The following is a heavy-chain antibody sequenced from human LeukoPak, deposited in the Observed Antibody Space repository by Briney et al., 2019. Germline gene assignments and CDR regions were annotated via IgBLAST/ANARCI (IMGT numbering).Heavy chain of an antibody. Sequence: PGGSLRLSCAASGFTFSSHWMTWARQAPVKGLEWVANMQPECSGKYYVDSGKGRFNNSRANAKNSLYRQMNYLRVEDTAIYYCAKRFPAGAFDIWGQGTMVTVSS. CDR1: GFTFSSHW. V-gene: IGHV3-7*01. D-gene: IGHD2-2*01. CDR2: MQPECSGK. CDR3: AKRFPAGAFDI. J-gene: IGHJ3*02.